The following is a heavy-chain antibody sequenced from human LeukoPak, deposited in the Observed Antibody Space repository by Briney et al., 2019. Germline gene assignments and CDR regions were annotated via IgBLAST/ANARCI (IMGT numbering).Heavy chain of an antibody. D-gene: IGHD5-18*01. J-gene: IGHJ6*02. Sequence: GGSLRLSCAASGFTFSSYGMHWVRQAPGKGLEWVAVIWYDGSNKYYADSVKGRFTISGDNSKNTLYLQMNSLRAEDTAVYYCARLGPGGVDTAMVTYSYGMDVWGQGTTVTVSS. V-gene: IGHV3-33*01. CDR1: GFTFSSYG. CDR3: ARLGPGGVDTAMVTYSYGMDV. CDR2: IWYDGSNK.